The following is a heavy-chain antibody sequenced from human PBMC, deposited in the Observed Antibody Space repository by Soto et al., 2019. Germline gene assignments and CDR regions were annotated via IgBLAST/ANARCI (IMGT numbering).Heavy chain of an antibody. CDR2: INHSGSP. V-gene: IGHV4-34*01. D-gene: IGHD3-3*01. J-gene: IGHJ3*02. CDR1: GGSFSGYY. Sequence: QVQLQQWGAGLLKPSETLSLTCAVYGGSFSGYYWSRIRQPPGKGLEWIGEINHSGSPKYNPSLQSRVTISVDTSKNKFSLKLSSVTAADTAVYYCSRRTFCSGDYGRSFDIWGQGTMVTVSS. CDR3: SRRTFCSGDYGRSFDI.